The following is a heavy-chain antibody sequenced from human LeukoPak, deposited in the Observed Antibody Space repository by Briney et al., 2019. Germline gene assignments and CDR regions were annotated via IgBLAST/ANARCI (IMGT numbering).Heavy chain of an antibody. V-gene: IGHV1-69*04. CDR2: IIPILGIA. D-gene: IGHD6-6*01. CDR1: GGTFSRYT. J-gene: IGHJ4*02. Sequence: SVKVSCKASGGTFSRYTISWVRQAPGQGLEWMGRIIPILGIANYAQKFQGRVTITADKSTSTAYMELSSLRSEDTAVYYCARDDSSSYYYFDYWGQGTLVTVSS. CDR3: ARDDSSSYYYFDY.